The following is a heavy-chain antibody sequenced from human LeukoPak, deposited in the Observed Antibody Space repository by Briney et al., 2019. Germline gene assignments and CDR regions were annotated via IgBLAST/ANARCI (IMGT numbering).Heavy chain of an antibody. J-gene: IGHJ4*02. V-gene: IGHV3-23*01. CDR2: ISGSGGST. D-gene: IGHD6-13*01. CDR3: ARHPGIAAAGIDY. Sequence: PGGSLGLSCAASGFTFDDYGMSWVRQAPGKGLEWVSAISGSGGSTYYADSVKGRFTISRDNSKNTLYLQMNSLRAEDTAVYYCARHPGIAAAGIDYWGQGTLVTVSS. CDR1: GFTFDDYG.